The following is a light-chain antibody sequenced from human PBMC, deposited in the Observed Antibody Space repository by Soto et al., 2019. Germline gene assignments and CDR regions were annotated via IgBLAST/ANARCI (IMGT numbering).Light chain of an antibody. V-gene: IGLV1-44*01. CDR1: TSNIGSNT. J-gene: IGLJ3*02. CDR2: SND. Sequence: QPVLTQPPSASGTPGQRVTISCSGSTSNIGSNTVNWYQQLPGSAPTLLMFSNDKRPSGVPDRFSGSKSGTSVSLAISGLQSEDEADYYCAAWDDSLNGVVFGGGTQLTV. CDR3: AAWDDSLNGVV.